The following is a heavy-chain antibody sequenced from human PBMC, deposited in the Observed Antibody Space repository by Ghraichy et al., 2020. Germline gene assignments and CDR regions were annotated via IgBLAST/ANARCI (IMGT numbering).Heavy chain of an antibody. Sequence: SCEASGFTFSDYYMSWIRQAPGKGLQWIAYISVGGGTISYSDSVRGRFTISRDSAKNSVSLQMNGLGPDDTAVYYCARDRKIGAAQRFDLWGQGTLVTVPS. V-gene: IGHV3-11*01. CDR1: GFTFSDYY. CDR3: ARDRKIGAAQRFDL. D-gene: IGHD1-14*01. J-gene: IGHJ5*02. CDR2: ISVGGGTI.